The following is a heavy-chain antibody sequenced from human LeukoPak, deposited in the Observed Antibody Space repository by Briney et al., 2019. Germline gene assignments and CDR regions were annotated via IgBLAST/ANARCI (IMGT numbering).Heavy chain of an antibody. CDR2: IYYSGST. CDR3: ARGGGYNYLAFDY. Sequence: PSETLSLTCAVYGGSFSGYYWSWIRQPPGKGLEWIGYIYYSGSTNYNPSLKSRVTISVDTSKNQFSLKLSSVTAADTAVYYCARGGGYNYLAFDYWGQGTLVTVSS. V-gene: IGHV4-59*01. CDR1: GGSFSGYY. D-gene: IGHD5-24*01. J-gene: IGHJ4*02.